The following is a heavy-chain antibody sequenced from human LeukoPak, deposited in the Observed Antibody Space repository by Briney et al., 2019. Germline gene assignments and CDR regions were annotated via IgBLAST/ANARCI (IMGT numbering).Heavy chain of an antibody. V-gene: IGHV4-34*01. Sequence: SETLSLTCAVYGGSFSGYYWSWIRQPPGKGLEWIGEINHSGSTNYNPSLKSRVTISVDTSKNQFSLKLSSVTAADTAVYYCATQDIVVVVAAHNAFDIWGQGTMVTVSS. CDR1: GGSFSGYY. J-gene: IGHJ3*02. CDR3: ATQDIVVVVAAHNAFDI. CDR2: INHSGST. D-gene: IGHD2-15*01.